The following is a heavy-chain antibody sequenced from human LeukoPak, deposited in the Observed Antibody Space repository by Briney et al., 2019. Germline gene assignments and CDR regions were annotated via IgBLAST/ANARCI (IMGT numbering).Heavy chain of an antibody. CDR2: ISYDGSNK. J-gene: IGHJ3*02. CDR3: AKGTMVRGVKDAFDI. D-gene: IGHD3-10*01. V-gene: IGHV3-30*18. Sequence: GGSLRLSCAASGFTFSSYGMHWVRQAPGKGLEWVAVISYDGSNKYYADSVKGRFTISRDNSKNTLYLQVNSLRAEDTAVYYCAKGTMVRGVKDAFDIWGQGTMVTVSS. CDR1: GFTFSSYG.